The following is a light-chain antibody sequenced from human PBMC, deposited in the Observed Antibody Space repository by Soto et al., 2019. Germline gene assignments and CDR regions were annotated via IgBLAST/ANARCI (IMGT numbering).Light chain of an antibody. J-gene: IGKJ1*01. Sequence: EIVLTQSPATLSSCAGDRVTLSCRASHAVNTRLAWYQHKPGQAPRLLIYLASNRAAGVPARFSGSGSGTDFTLTISDVEHEDFAVHYCHQRQSWPRTFGQGTKVDIK. CDR2: LAS. CDR1: HAVNTR. V-gene: IGKV3-11*01. CDR3: HQRQSWPRT.